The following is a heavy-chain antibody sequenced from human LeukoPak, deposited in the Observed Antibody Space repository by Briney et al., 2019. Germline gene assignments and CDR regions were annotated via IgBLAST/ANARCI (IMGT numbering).Heavy chain of an antibody. D-gene: IGHD6-13*01. CDR2: IRSKAYGGTT. CDR1: GFTFGDYA. V-gene: IGHV3-49*04. J-gene: IGHJ4*02. Sequence: GGSLRLSCTASGFTFGDYAMSWVRQAPGKGLEWVGFIRSKAYGGTTEYAASVKGRFTISRDVSKSIAYLQMNSLKTEDTAVYYCTRDLMLGIAAASYFDYWGQGTLVTVSS. CDR3: TRDLMLGIAAASYFDY.